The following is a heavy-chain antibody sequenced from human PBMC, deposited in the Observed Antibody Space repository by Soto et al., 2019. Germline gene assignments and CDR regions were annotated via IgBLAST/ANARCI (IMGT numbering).Heavy chain of an antibody. CDR2: INAGNGNT. J-gene: IGHJ3*02. CDR3: ARDRGGRAAADAFDI. CDR1: GYTFTSYA. V-gene: IGHV1-3*01. Sequence: ASVKVSCKASGYTFTSYAMHWVRQAPGQRLEWMGWINAGNGNTKYSQKFQGRVTITRDTSASTAYMELSSLRSEDTAVYYCARDRGGRAAADAFDIWGQGTMVTVSS. D-gene: IGHD6-13*01.